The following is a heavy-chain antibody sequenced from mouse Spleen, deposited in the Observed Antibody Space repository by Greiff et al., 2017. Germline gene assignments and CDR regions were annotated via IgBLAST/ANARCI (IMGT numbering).Heavy chain of an antibody. Sequence: QVQLQQPGAELVKPGASVKLSCKASGYTFTSYWMQWVKQRPGQGLEWIGEIDPSDSYTNYNQKFKGKATLTVDTSSSTAYMQLSSLTSEDSAVYYCARSTGTRDFDYWGQGTTLTVSS. J-gene: IGHJ2*01. CDR3: ARSTGTRDFDY. D-gene: IGHD4-1*01. CDR1: GYTFTSYW. CDR2: IDPSDSYT. V-gene: IGHV1-50*01.